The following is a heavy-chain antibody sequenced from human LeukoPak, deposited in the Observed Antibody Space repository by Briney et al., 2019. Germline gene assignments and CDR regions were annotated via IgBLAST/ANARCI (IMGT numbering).Heavy chain of an antibody. J-gene: IGHJ4*02. V-gene: IGHV6-1*01. D-gene: IGHD3-10*01. CDR1: GDIVSSNSAA. Sequence: TSQTLSLTCALSGDIVSSNSAAWNWIRLSPSRGLEWLGRTYYRSKWYNDYAVSVKSRMTINPDTSKTQFSLQLNSVTPEDTAVYYCTRYYSNCFDYWGQGTLVTVSS. CDR3: TRYYSNCFDY. CDR2: TYYRSKWYN.